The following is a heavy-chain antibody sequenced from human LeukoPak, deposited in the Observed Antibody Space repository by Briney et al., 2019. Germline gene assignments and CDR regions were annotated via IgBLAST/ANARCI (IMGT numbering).Heavy chain of an antibody. Sequence: SETLSLTCAVYGGSFSGYYWSWIRQPPGKGLEWIGEINHSGSTNYNPSLKSRVTISVDTSKNQFSLKLSSVTAADTAVYYCARHYSVVVPSWFDPWGQGTLVTVSS. J-gene: IGHJ5*02. V-gene: IGHV4-34*01. CDR3: ARHYSVVVPSWFDP. CDR2: INHSGST. CDR1: GGSFSGYY. D-gene: IGHD2-2*01.